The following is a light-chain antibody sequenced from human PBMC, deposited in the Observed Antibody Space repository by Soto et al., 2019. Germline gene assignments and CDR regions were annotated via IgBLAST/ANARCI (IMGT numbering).Light chain of an antibody. CDR1: ETIIDY. Sequence: DIQMSQSPSSLSASVGDSVTITCRASETIIDYLNWYQQQPGEAPKLLIFSASSLHSGVPSRFRVSGSGTHFTLTISSLQPEYFATYFCQQSFSAPRTFGQGTKLQAK. CDR2: SAS. J-gene: IGKJ2*01. CDR3: QQSFSAPRT. V-gene: IGKV1-39*01.